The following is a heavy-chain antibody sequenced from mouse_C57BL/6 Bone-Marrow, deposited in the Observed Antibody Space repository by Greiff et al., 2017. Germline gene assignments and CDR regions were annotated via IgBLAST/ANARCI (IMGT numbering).Heavy chain of an antibody. V-gene: IGHV14-1*01. Sequence: EVQLQQSGAELVRPGASVKLSCTASGFNIKDYYMHWVKQRPEQGLEWIGRIDPADGDTEYAPKFPGTATMTVDKSSNTAYLQLSSLSSEDTAVYSDTTAVYYSPWCAYWGQGTLVTVSA. CDR3: TTAVYYSPWCAY. D-gene: IGHD2-12*01. CDR2: IDPADGDT. CDR1: GFNIKDYY. J-gene: IGHJ3*01.